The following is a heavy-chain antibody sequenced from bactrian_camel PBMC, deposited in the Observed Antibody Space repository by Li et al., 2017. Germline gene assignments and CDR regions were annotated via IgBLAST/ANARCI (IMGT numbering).Heavy chain of an antibody. Sequence: QVQLVESGGGSVQAGGSLTLSCEASADAIAGSCMGWFRQAPGKAREGIAVIDSDGDTAYAESMKDRFTISVDNAKNTLYLQMVNLNPEDTAMYYCAASGVPGFVAGGAICPYNFWGQGTQV. CDR2: IDSDGDT. J-gene: IGHJ4*01. V-gene: IGHV3S55*01. CDR1: ADAIAGSC. CDR3: AASGVPGFVAGGAICPYNF. D-gene: IGHD5*01.